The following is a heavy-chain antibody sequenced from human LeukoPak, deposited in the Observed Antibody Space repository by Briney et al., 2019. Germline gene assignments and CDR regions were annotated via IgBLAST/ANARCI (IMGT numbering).Heavy chain of an antibody. Sequence: PSETLSLTCAVSGYSISSGYYWGWIRQPPGKGLEWIGSIYHSGSTNYNPSLKSRVTISVDTSKNQFSLKLSSVTAADTAVYYCARGGHLGYCSGGSCYSSYYYMDVWGKGTTVTVSS. CDR1: GYSISSGYY. J-gene: IGHJ6*03. CDR2: IYHSGST. V-gene: IGHV4-38-2*01. CDR3: ARGGHLGYCSGGSCYSSYYYMDV. D-gene: IGHD2-15*01.